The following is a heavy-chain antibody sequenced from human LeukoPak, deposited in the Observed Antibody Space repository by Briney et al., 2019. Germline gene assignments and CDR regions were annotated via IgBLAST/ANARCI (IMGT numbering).Heavy chain of an antibody. Sequence: SETLSLTCAVYGGSFSGYYWSWIRQPPGKGLEWIGEINHSGSTNYNPSLKSRVTISVDTSKNQFSLKLSSVTAADTAVYYCARGPSYADTEYFQHWGQGTLVTVSS. D-gene: IGHD3-10*01. CDR2: INHSGST. V-gene: IGHV4-34*01. CDR1: GGSFSGYY. CDR3: ARGPSYADTEYFQH. J-gene: IGHJ1*01.